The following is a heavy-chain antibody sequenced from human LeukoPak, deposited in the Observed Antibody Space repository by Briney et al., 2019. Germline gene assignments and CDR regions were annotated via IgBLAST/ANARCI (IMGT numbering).Heavy chain of an antibody. CDR1: GFTFSSYG. Sequence: GGSLRLSCAASGFTFSSYGMHWVRQPPGKGLEWVAVIWYDGSNKYYADSVKGRFTISRDNSKNTLYLQMNSLRAEDTAVYYCARDLTHYYYMDVWGKGTTVTVSS. D-gene: IGHD3-9*01. J-gene: IGHJ6*03. CDR3: ARDLTHYYYMDV. CDR2: IWYDGSNK. V-gene: IGHV3-33*01.